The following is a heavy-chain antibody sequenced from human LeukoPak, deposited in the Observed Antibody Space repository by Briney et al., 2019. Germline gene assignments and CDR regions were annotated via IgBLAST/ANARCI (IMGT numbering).Heavy chain of an antibody. CDR3: TRDRSRAEDD. V-gene: IGHV3-21*01. J-gene: IGHJ4*02. Sequence: GGSLRLSCAASGFIFSSYSMNWVRQAPGKGLEWVSSISSSSLYTFYADSVKGRFTISRDNAKKSVYLQMNSLRAEDTAVYYCTRDRSRAEDDWGQGTLVTVSS. CDR2: ISSSSLYT. D-gene: IGHD1-14*01. CDR1: GFIFSSYS.